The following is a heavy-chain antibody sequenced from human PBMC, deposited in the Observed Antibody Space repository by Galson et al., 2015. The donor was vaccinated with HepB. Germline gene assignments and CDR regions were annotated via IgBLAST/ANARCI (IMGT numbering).Heavy chain of an antibody. CDR1: GYSFTKYA. J-gene: IGHJ4*02. V-gene: IGHV1-58*02. CDR2: IVVGSGNT. Sequence: SVKVSCKASGYSFTKYAKNWVRQAPGQGLEWIGWIVVGSGNTNYAQKFQERVTITRDMSTSTAYMELSSLRSEDTAFYYCATGQRYSNNWGQGTLVTVSS. D-gene: IGHD6-13*01. CDR3: ATGQRYSNN.